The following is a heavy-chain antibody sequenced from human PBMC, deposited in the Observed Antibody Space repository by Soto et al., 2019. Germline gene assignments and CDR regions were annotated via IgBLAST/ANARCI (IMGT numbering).Heavy chain of an antibody. V-gene: IGHV3-48*01. D-gene: IGHD1-26*01. CDR3: ARDKVGAGFDS. Sequence: EVQLVESGGGLVQPGGSLRLSCAASGFTFSSYSMNWVRLAPGKGLEWVSYISSSSSTIYYADSVKGRFTISRDNAKNSLYLQMNSLRAEDTAVYYCARDKVGAGFDSWGQGTLVTVSS. CDR1: GFTFSSYS. CDR2: ISSSSSTI. J-gene: IGHJ5*01.